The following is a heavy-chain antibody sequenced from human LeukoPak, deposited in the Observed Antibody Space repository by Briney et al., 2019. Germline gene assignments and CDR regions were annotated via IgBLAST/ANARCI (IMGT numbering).Heavy chain of an antibody. CDR1: GFTFSRYW. Sequence: GGSLRLSCAASGFTFSRYWMHWVRQAPGKGLMWVSRISPDGSTTLYADSVKGRFTISRDNSKNTLYLQMNSLRAEDTAVYYCARHQLWAFDSWGQGTLVTVSS. V-gene: IGHV3-74*03. CDR2: ISPDGSTT. D-gene: IGHD5-18*01. J-gene: IGHJ4*02. CDR3: ARHQLWAFDS.